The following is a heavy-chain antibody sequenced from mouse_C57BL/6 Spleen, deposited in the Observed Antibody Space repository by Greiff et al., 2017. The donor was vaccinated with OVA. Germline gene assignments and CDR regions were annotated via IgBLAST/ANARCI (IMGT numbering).Heavy chain of an antibody. Sequence: QVQLQQPGAELVRPGSSVKLSCKASGYTFTSYWMDWVKQRPGQGLEWIGNIYPSDSETHYNQKFKDKATLTVDTSSSTAYMQLSSLTSEDSAVYYCARQDGYYPYYFDYWGQGTTLTVSS. CDR2: IYPSDSET. D-gene: IGHD2-3*01. CDR1: GYTFTSYW. CDR3: ARQDGYYPYYFDY. J-gene: IGHJ2*01. V-gene: IGHV1-61*01.